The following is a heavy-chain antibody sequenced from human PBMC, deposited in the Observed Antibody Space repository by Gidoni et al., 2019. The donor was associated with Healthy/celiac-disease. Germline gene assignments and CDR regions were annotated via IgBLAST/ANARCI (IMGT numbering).Heavy chain of an antibody. D-gene: IGHD6-13*01. J-gene: IGHJ4*02. CDR1: GYSFTSYW. CDR2: IYPGDSDT. CDR3: ASRAFIAAAGTGGGPYYVDY. V-gene: IGHV5-51*01. Sequence: KISCKGSGYSFTSYWIGWVRQMPGKGLEWMGIIYPGDSDTRYSPSFDGQVTISAAKSISTAYLQWRSLKASDAAMDYCASRAFIAAAGTGGGPYYVDYWGPGTLVTVSS.